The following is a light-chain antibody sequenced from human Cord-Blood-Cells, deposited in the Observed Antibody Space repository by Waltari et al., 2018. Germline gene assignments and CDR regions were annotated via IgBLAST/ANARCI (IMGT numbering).Light chain of an antibody. CDR3: QRTYNAPRT. V-gene: IGKV1-27*01. Sequence: DIQLTQSPSSLSASVGDRVTITCRVSQGISIYLNWYRQKPGKVPKLLIYSASNMQSGVTSRPSRSGPGTDFTLTISSLQTEEGASYYGQRTYNAPRTFGQGTKVDIK. J-gene: IGKJ1*01. CDR1: QGISIY. CDR2: SAS.